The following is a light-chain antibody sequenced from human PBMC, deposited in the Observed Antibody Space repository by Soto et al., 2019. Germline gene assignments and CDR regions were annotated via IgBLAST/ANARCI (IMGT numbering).Light chain of an antibody. V-gene: IGKV3-15*01. CDR2: DAS. CDR3: QQYNNWPRT. Sequence: EIVMTQSPATLSVSPGERATLSCRASQSVSSNLAWYQQKPGQAPRLLIYDASTSATVIPARFSGSGSGTKFTLTIIILQSEDFAVYYCQQYNNWPRTFGQGAKV. CDR1: QSVSSN. J-gene: IGKJ1*01.